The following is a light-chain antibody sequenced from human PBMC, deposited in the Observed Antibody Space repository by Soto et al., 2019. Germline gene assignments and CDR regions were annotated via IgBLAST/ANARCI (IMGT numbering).Light chain of an antibody. CDR3: QQYENLPT. CDR1: QNINNY. Sequence: DIQMTQSPSSLSASVGARAPITCQASQNINNYLNWYQQKPGRAPKLLIYDASKLEAGVPSRFRGSGSGTDFTFTISRLQPEDIATYYCQQYENLPTFGQGTRLEIK. V-gene: IGKV1-33*01. CDR2: DAS. J-gene: IGKJ5*01.